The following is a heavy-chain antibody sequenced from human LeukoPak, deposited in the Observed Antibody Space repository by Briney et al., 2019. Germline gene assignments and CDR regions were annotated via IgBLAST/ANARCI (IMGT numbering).Heavy chain of an antibody. CDR1: GGSISGYY. CDR2: VYDTGAT. J-gene: IGHJ5*02. Sequence: SEALSLTCTVSGGSISGYYWSWIRQPPGKRLEWIGYVYDTGATNYNPSLKSRFTISIDTSKNQFSLYLSSVTAADTAVYYCARLPLIATTGGGSDPWGQETLVTVSS. V-gene: IGHV4-59*08. CDR3: ARLPLIATTGGGSDP. D-gene: IGHD1-14*01.